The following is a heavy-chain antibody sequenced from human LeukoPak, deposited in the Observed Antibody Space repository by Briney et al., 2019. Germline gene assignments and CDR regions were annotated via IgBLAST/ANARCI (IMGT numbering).Heavy chain of an antibody. CDR2: IYTSGST. D-gene: IGHD2-2*01. V-gene: IGHV4-61*02. CDR3: ARTYCSSTSCPHYYYYYMDV. Sequence: SQTLSLTCTVSGGSISSGSYYWSWIRQPAGKGLGWIGRIYTSGSTNYNPSLKSRVTISVDTSKNQFSLKLSSVTAADTAVYYCARTYCSSTSCPHYYYYYMDVWGKGTTVTVSS. CDR1: GGSISSGSYY. J-gene: IGHJ6*03.